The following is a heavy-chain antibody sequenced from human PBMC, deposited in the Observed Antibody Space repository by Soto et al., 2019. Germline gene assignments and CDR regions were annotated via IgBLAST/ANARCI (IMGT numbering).Heavy chain of an antibody. CDR3: ARHTIDFSSGTRQNGDFDI. J-gene: IGHJ3*02. V-gene: IGHV1-2*02. CDR2: INPNSGGT. D-gene: IGHD3-3*01. CDR1: LYTFTFYY. Sequence: ASVXVSFKACLYTFTFYYMHFFRQAPGQGLEWMGWINPNSGGTNYEQKFQGRVTMTRDTSISKAYMELSRLRSDDTAVYYCARHTIDFSSGTRQNGDFDIWGKGTMVTVSS.